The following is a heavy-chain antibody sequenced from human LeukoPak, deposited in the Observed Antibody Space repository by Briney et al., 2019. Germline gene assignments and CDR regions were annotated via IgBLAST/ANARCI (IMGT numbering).Heavy chain of an antibody. Sequence: PGGSLRLSCAASGFTFSSYSMNWVRQAPGKGLEWVSYISSSGSTIYYADSVKGRFTISRDNAKNSLYLQMNSLRAEDTAVYYCARDRSSWGLGELSPGGMDVWGQGTTVTVSS. D-gene: IGHD3-16*02. V-gene: IGHV3-48*04. J-gene: IGHJ6*02. CDR1: GFTFSSYS. CDR2: ISSSGSTI. CDR3: ARDRSSWGLGELSPGGMDV.